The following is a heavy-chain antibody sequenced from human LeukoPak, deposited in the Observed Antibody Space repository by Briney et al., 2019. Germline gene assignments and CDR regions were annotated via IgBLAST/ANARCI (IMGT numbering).Heavy chain of an antibody. CDR2: ISGSGGST. V-gene: IGHV3-23*01. CDR3: AKGSGIQLWFMGVLDY. D-gene: IGHD5-18*01. Sequence: GGSLRLSCAASGFTFSSYAMSWVRQAPGKGLEWVSAISGSGGSTYYADSVKGRFTISRDNSKNTLYLQMNSLRAEDTAVYYCAKGSGIQLWFMGVLDYWGQGTLVTVSS. J-gene: IGHJ4*02. CDR1: GFTFSSYA.